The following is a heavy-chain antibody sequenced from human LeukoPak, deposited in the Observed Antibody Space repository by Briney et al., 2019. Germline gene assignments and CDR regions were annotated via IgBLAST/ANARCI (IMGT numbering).Heavy chain of an antibody. D-gene: IGHD6-13*01. Sequence: GGSLRLSCVGSGFTFRSHAMSWVRQAPEKGLEFVSGIYENGGITYYADSVKGRFSISRDNSKNALYLQMDSLRGEDTAVYYCAKDSGGRVYNYWGQGTLVTVSS. CDR2: IYENGGIT. CDR1: GFTFRSHA. J-gene: IGHJ4*02. V-gene: IGHV3-23*01. CDR3: AKDSGGRVYNY.